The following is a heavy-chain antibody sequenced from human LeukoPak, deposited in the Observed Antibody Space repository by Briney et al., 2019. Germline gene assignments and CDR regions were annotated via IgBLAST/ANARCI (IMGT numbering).Heavy chain of an antibody. CDR3: ARAYTGSSSGTLQY. CDR2: ISPSGITT. J-gene: IGHJ4*02. V-gene: IGHV3-11*04. CDR1: GFTFSDYY. D-gene: IGHD1-26*01. Sequence: GGSLRLSCAASGFTFSDYYMTWIRQAPGKGLEWVSYISPSGITTYYTDSVKGRFTISRDNAKNSLSLQINSLRVDDTALYYCARAYTGSSSGTLQYWGRGTLVTVSS.